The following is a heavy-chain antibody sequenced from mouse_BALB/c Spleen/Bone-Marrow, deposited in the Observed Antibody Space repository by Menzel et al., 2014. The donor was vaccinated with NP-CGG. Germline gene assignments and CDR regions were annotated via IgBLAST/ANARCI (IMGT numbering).Heavy chain of an antibody. CDR3: ARIYDYDRGAWFAY. D-gene: IGHD2-4*01. Sequence: VQLQQSGPELVKPGASVKISCKASGYSFTGYFMNWVMQSHGKSLEWIGRINPYNGDTFYNQKFKGKATLTVDKSSNTAHMELRSLASEDSAVYYCARIYDYDRGAWFAYWGQGTLVTVSA. CDR1: GYSFTGYF. J-gene: IGHJ3*01. CDR2: INPYNGDT. V-gene: IGHV1-20*02.